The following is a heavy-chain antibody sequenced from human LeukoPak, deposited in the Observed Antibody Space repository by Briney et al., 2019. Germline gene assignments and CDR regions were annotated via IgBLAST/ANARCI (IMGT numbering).Heavy chain of an antibody. CDR3: VRVIRGYSANGDY. CDR2: IRSKAYGGTA. CDR1: GFTFVDHA. V-gene: IGHV3-49*04. J-gene: IGHJ4*02. Sequence: GGSLRLSCTASGFTFVDHAMSWVRQAPGEGLEWVGFIRSKAYGGTAQYAASVKGRFTISRDDSKSIAYLQMNSLKTEDTAVYYCVRVIRGYSANGDYWGQGTLVTVSS. D-gene: IGHD5-12*01.